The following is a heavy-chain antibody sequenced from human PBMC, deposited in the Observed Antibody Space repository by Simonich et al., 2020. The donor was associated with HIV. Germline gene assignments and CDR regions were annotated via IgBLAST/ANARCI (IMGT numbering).Heavy chain of an antibody. D-gene: IGHD3-9*01. CDR1: GFTFSKYW. V-gene: IGHV3-7*01. CDR2: QKEEGSEN. J-gene: IGHJ4*02. Sequence: EVQLVESGGGLVQPGGSLRLSCAASGFTFSKYWMTWVRQNPGKEWQGVANQKEEGSENYYADSVKGRFTISRDNAKNSLYLEINSLRAEDTAVYYCARNVDWALFDYWGQGTLVTVSS. CDR3: ARNVDWALFDY.